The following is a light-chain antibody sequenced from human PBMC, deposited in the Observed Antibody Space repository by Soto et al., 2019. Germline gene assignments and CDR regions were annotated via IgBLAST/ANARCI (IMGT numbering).Light chain of an antibody. CDR2: GVT. J-gene: IGLJ1*01. Sequence: SVLTQPASVSGSPGQSTTISCTGTSSDIGNYYNYVSWYQQLPGKAPKVVIYGVTNRPSGVSSRFSGSKSGSTASLTISGLQAEDEADYYCLSYTTSATDVFGTGTKATVL. CDR3: LSYTTSATDV. V-gene: IGLV2-14*01. CDR1: SSDIGNYYNY.